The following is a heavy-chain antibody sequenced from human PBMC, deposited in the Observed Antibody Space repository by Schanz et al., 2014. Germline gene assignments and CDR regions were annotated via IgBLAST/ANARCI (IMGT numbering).Heavy chain of an antibody. Sequence: QVQLQESGPGLVKPSETLSLTCTVSGGSISNNYWGWIRQPPGKGLEWIGNIYSSGSTNYNPSLKSRVTISGDTSKNQFSLRLSSVTAADTAVYYCARAFGGYDPAGALDYWGQGTLVTVSS. CDR2: IYSSGST. V-gene: IGHV4-59*01. J-gene: IGHJ4*02. CDR3: ARAFGGYDPAGALDY. CDR1: GGSISNNY. D-gene: IGHD5-12*01.